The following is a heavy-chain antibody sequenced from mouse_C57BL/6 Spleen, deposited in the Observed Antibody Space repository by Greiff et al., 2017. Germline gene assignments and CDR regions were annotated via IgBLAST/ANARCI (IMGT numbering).Heavy chain of an antibody. V-gene: IGHV1-43*01. CDR2: INPSTGGT. J-gene: IGHJ2*01. Sequence: VQLQQSGPELVKPGASVKISCKASGYSFTGYYMHWVKQSSEKSLEWIGEINPSTGGTSYNQKFKGKATLTVDKSSSTAYMQLKSLTSEDSAVYYCASYYGSSDYWGQGTTRTVSS. CDR3: ASYYGSSDY. CDR1: GYSFTGYY. D-gene: IGHD1-1*01.